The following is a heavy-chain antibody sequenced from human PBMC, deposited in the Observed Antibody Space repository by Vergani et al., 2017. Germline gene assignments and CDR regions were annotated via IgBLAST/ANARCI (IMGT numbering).Heavy chain of an antibody. CDR3: AGVGTSSVRDYCDY. V-gene: IGHV1-2*02. Sequence: QVQLVQSGAEVKKPGASVKVFCKASGYTFTDYFMHWVRQAPGQGLEWMGWINPNSGGTNYAQKFQGRVTMTRDTSIPTAYMELSNLRSDDMAVYYCAGVGTSSVRDYCDYWGQGTLVTVSS. D-gene: IGHD2-2*01. J-gene: IGHJ4*02. CDR1: GYTFTDYF. CDR2: INPNSGGT.